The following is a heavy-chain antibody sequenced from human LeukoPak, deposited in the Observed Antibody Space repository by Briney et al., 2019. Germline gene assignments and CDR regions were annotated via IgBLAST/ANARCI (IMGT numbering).Heavy chain of an antibody. Sequence: ASVKVSCKASGYTFTSYYMHWVRQAPGQGLEWMGIINPSGGSTSYAQKFQGRVTMTRDMSTSTVYMELSSLRSEDTAVYYCARDGLDPHYYYYYMDVWGKGTTVTVSS. CDR3: ARDGLDPHYYYYYMDV. CDR1: GYTFTSYY. CDR2: INPSGGST. V-gene: IGHV1-46*01. J-gene: IGHJ6*03.